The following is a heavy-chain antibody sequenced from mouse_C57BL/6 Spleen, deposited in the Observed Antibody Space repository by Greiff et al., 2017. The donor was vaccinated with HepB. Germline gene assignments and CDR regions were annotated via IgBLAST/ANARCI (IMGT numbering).Heavy chain of an antibody. J-gene: IGHJ3*01. D-gene: IGHD1-2*01. Sequence: QVQLQQSGAELVRPGASVTLSCKASGYTFTDYEMHWVKQTPVHGLEWIGAIDPETGGTAYNQKFKGKAILTADKSSSTAYMKLRSLTSEDSAVYYCAGGDYCGTWFAYWGQGTLVTVSA. CDR2: IDPETGGT. CDR1: GYTFTDYE. CDR3: AGGDYCGTWFAY. V-gene: IGHV1-15*01.